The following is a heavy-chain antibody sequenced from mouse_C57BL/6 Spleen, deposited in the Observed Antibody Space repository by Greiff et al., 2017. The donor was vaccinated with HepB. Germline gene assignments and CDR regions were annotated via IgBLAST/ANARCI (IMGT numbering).Heavy chain of an antibody. CDR1: GYTFTDYY. Sequence: VQLQQSGAELVRPGASVKLSCKASGYTFTDYYINWVKQRPGQGLEWIARIYPGSGNTYYNEKFKGKATLTAEKSSSTAYMQLTSLTSEDSAVYFSAIDYYGSSSYWGQGTTLTVSS. CDR2: IYPGSGNT. V-gene: IGHV1-76*01. CDR3: AIDYYGSSSY. D-gene: IGHD1-1*01. J-gene: IGHJ2*01.